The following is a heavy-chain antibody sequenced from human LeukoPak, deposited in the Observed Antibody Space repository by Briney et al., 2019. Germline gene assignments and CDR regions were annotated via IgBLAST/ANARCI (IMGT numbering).Heavy chain of an antibody. Sequence: GGSLRLSCAASGFTFSTYSMSWVRQAPGKGLEWVAFIRYDGSNKYYADSVKGRFTISRDNSKNTLYLQMNSLRAEDTAVYYCANYGSGSYYLLLDYWGQGTLVTVSS. CDR3: ANYGSGSYYLLLDY. V-gene: IGHV3-30*02. CDR2: IRYDGSNK. J-gene: IGHJ4*02. CDR1: GFTFSTYS. D-gene: IGHD3-10*01.